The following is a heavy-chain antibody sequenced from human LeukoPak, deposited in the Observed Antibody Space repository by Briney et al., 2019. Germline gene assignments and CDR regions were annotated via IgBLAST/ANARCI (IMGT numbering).Heavy chain of an antibody. Sequence: SETLSLTCAVSGYSIKNGYYWAWIRQPPGKGLEWNGRTHHSGTTYYNPSVKSRVTISVHTSKNQFSLKVTSVAAADTAVYYCARRLGTYLFDCWGQGALVTVAS. J-gene: IGHJ4*02. CDR1: GYSIKNGYY. D-gene: IGHD3-16*01. V-gene: IGHV4-38-2*01. CDR3: ARRLGTYLFDC. CDR2: THHSGTT.